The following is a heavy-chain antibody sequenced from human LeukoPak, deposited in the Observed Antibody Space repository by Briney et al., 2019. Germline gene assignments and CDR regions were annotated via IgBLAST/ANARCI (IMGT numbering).Heavy chain of an antibody. CDR3: AKDSSSWYGAFDI. CDR2: ISWNSGSI. V-gene: IGHV3-9*01. J-gene: IGHJ3*02. D-gene: IGHD6-13*01. Sequence: GGSLRLSCAASGFTFDDYAMHWVRQAPGKGLEWVSGISWNSGSIGYADSVKCRFTISRDNAKNSLYLQMNSLRAEDTALYYCAKDSSSWYGAFDIWGQGTMVTVSS. CDR1: GFTFDDYA.